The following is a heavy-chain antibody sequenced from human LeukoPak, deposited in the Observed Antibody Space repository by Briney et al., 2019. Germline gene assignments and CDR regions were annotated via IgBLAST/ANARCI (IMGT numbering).Heavy chain of an antibody. CDR1: GGSISSYY. J-gene: IGHJ3*02. CDR2: IYYSGST. V-gene: IGHV4-59*01. Sequence: SETLSLTCTVSGGSISSYYWSWIRQPPGKGLEWIGYIYYSGSTNYNPSLKSRVTISVDTSKNQFSLKLSSVTAADTAVYYCASVIVAAGTVAFDIWGQGTMVTVSS. CDR3: ASVIVAAGTVAFDI. D-gene: IGHD6-13*01.